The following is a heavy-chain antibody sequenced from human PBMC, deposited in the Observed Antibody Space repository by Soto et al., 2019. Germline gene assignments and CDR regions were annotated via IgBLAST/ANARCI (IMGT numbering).Heavy chain of an antibody. D-gene: IGHD5-12*01. CDR1: GYTFTSYG. J-gene: IGHJ6*02. V-gene: IGHV1-18*01. CDR3: ASALGYSGYAGMDV. Sequence: ASVKVSCKASGYTFTSYGISWVRQAPGQGLEWMGWISADNGNTNYAQKLQGRVTMTTDISTSTAYMGLRSLRSDDTAVYYCASALGYSGYAGMDVWGQGTTVTVSS. CDR2: ISADNGNT.